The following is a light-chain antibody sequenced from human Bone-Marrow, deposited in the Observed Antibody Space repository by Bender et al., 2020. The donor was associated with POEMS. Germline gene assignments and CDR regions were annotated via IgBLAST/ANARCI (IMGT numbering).Light chain of an antibody. Sequence: QSALTQPASVSGSPGQSITISCTGTSSDFGSLDFVSWYQHHPGEAPKVIIYEGTKRPAGVSNRFSGSKSGITASLTISGLQAEDEADYYCCCYAETSSLVFGGGTRLTVL. CDR3: CCYAETSSLV. CDR2: EGT. J-gene: IGLJ3*02. CDR1: SSDFGSLDF. V-gene: IGLV2-23*01.